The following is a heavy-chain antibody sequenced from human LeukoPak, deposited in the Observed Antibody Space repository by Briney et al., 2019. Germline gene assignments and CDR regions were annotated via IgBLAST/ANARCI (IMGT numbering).Heavy chain of an antibody. V-gene: IGHV5-51*01. CDR1: GYSFTSYW. CDR3: ARPPHRSEGPPYYFDY. Sequence: GESLKISCKGSGYSFTSYWIGWVRQMPGKGLEWMGIIYPGDSDTRYSPSFQGQVTISADKSISTAYLQWSSLKASDTAMYYCARPPHRSEGPPYYFDYWGQGTLVTVSS. J-gene: IGHJ4*02. CDR2: IYPGDSDT.